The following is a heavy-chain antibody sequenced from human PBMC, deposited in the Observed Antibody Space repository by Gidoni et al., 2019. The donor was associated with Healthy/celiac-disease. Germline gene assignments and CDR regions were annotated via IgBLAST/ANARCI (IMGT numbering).Heavy chain of an antibody. Sequence: QVQLQQWGAGLLKPSETLSLTCAVYGGSFSGYYWSWIRQPPGKGLEWIGEINHSGSTNYNPSLKSRVTISVDTSKNQFSLKLSSVTAADTAVYYCARDVSAYGFRVDYWGQGTLVTVSS. D-gene: IGHD3-10*01. CDR2: INHSGST. CDR3: ARDVSAYGFRVDY. J-gene: IGHJ4*02. V-gene: IGHV4-34*01. CDR1: GGSFSGYY.